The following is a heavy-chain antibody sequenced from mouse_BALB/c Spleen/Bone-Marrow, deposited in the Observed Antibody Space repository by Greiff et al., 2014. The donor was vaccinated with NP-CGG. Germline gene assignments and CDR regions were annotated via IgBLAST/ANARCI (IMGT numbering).Heavy chain of an antibody. Sequence: EVQLQQSGGGLVQPGGSLKLSCAASGFDFSRYWMTWVRQAPGKGLEWIGEINPDSSTINYTPSLEDKFIISRDNAKNTLYLQMSKVRSEDTALYYCVGNGYYGWIAYWGQGTLVTVSA. CDR3: VGNGYYGWIAY. CDR1: GFDFSRYW. D-gene: IGHD2-3*01. V-gene: IGHV4-1*02. CDR2: INPDSSTI. J-gene: IGHJ3*01.